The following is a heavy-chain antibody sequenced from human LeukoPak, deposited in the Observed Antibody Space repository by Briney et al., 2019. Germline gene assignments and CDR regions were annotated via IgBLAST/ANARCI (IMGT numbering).Heavy chain of an antibody. CDR1: GFTVSSNY. V-gene: IGHV3-66*01. D-gene: IGHD2-2*01. J-gene: IGHJ6*02. CDR3: ARDCSSTSCYRDGYYYYGMDV. Sequence: GGSLRLSCAASGFTVSSNYMSWVRQAPGKGLEWVSVIYSGGSTYYADSVKGRFTITRDNSKNTLYLQMNSLRAEDTAVYYCARDCSSTSCYRDGYYYYGMDVWGQGTTVTVSS. CDR2: IYSGGST.